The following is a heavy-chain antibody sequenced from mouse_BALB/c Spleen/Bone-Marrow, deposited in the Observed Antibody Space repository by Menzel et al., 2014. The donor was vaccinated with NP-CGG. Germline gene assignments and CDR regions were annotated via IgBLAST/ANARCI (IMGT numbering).Heavy chain of an antibody. CDR1: GFTLSSYG. V-gene: IGHV5-6-3*01. CDR2: INSNGGST. J-gene: IGHJ2*01. D-gene: IGHD2-1*01. Sequence: EVHLVESGGGLVQPGGSLKLSCAASGFTLSSYGMSWVRQTPDKRLELVASINSNGGSTYYPDSVKGRFTISRDNAKKTLSLQMSSLKSEDTAVYYCARGNYGNYVDYFDYWGQGTTLTVSS. CDR3: ARGNYGNYVDYFDY.